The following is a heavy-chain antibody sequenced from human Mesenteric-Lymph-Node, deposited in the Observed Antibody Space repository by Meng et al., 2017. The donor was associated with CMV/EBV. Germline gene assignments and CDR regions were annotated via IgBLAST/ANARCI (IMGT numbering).Heavy chain of an antibody. Sequence: SVKVSCKASGGTFGSYAFNWVRQAPGQGLEWMGGISPILGIPNYAQRFQGRVTMTRNTSISTAYMELSSLRSEDTAVYYCARGSSGLNWFDPWGQGTLVTVSS. V-gene: IGHV1-69*10. D-gene: IGHD6-19*01. J-gene: IGHJ5*02. CDR3: ARGSSGLNWFDP. CDR2: ISPILGIP. CDR1: GGTFGSYA.